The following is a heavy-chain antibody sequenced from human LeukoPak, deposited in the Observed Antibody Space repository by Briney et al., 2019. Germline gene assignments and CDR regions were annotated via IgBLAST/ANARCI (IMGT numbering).Heavy chain of an antibody. D-gene: IGHD2-2*01. Sequence: ASVKVSCKASGYTFTNYAIHWVRQAPGQRLEWMGWINAGNGNTKYSQKFQGRVTITRDTSASTAYMELSSLRSEDTAVYYCARVPYCSSTSCYRYYFDYWGQGTLVTVSS. CDR2: INAGNGNT. V-gene: IGHV1-3*01. J-gene: IGHJ4*02. CDR3: ARVPYCSSTSCYRYYFDY. CDR1: GYTFTNYA.